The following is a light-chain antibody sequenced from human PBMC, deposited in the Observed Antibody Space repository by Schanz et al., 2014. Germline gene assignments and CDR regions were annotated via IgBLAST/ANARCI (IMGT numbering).Light chain of an antibody. CDR1: SSDIGNYNY. J-gene: IGLJ2*01. Sequence: QSALTQPPSASGSPGQSVTISCTGTSSDIGNYNYVSWYQQHPGQAPKLVIYEVTKRPSGVPDRFSGSKSGNTASLTVSGLQAEDEADYYCSSYAGSTSIVFGGGTKLTVL. CDR2: EVT. CDR3: SSYAGSTSIV. V-gene: IGLV2-8*01.